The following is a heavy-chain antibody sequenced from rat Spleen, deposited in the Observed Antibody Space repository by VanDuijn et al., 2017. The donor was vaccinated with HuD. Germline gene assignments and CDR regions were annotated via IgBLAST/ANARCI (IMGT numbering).Heavy chain of an antibody. V-gene: IGHV2-72*01. CDR2: IWPSGST. J-gene: IGHJ3*01. D-gene: IGHD1-12*02. Sequence: QVQLKESGPGLVQPSQTLSLTCTVSGFSLTTNGVGWLRQPLGRGLMWMGTIWPSGSTNYNLAVQSRLSISRDTSKSQVFLKMNSLQPEDTGTYYCARHAYDGTYYYGFAYWGQGTLVTVSS. CDR3: ARHAYDGTYYYGFAY. CDR1: GFSLTTNG.